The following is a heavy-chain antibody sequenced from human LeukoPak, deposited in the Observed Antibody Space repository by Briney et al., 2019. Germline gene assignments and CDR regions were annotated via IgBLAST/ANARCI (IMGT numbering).Heavy chain of an antibody. Sequence: GRSLRLSCAASGITLSNSVILWVRQAPDKGLEWVALISNDGNNTPYADSVKGRFTISKDNSKNTVYLQMNSLTTEDTAIYYCAREGHTSGRAGCFDYWGQGTLVTVSS. CDR1: GITLSNSV. D-gene: IGHD3-22*01. CDR3: AREGHTSGRAGCFDY. J-gene: IGHJ4*02. CDR2: ISNDGNNT. V-gene: IGHV3-30*04.